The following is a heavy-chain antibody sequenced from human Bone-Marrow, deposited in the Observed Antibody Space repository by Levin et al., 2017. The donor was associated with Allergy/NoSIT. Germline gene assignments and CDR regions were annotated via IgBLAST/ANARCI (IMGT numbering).Heavy chain of an antibody. CDR2: ISYSGST. D-gene: IGHD2-2*01. V-gene: IGHV4-59*01. CDR1: GGSISSYY. Sequence: GSLRLSCTVSGGSISSYYWSWIRQPPGKGLEHIGYISYSGSTNYSPSLKSRVTISLDSSRKQFSLRLDSVTAADTAVYYCARVSTSFDDWGQGTLVMVSS. CDR3: ARVSTSFDD. J-gene: IGHJ4*02.